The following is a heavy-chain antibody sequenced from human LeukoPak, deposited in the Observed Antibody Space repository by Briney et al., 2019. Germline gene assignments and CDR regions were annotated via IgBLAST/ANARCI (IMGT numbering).Heavy chain of an antibody. D-gene: IGHD3-22*01. V-gene: IGHV1-2*02. J-gene: IGHJ6*02. CDR2: INANTGVT. Sequence: ASVKVSCKDSRYNFTAYYIHWVRQAPGEGLEWMGWINANTGVTNYAPQFQGRVTVTRDTTITTACMELKRLTSDDTALYYCARGDSSSHHYFYGLDVWGQGTTVTVSS. CDR1: RYNFTAYY. CDR3: ARGDSSSHHYFYGLDV.